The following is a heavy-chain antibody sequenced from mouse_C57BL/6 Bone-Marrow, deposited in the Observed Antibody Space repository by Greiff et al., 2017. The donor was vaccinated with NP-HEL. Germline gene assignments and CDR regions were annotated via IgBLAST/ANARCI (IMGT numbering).Heavy chain of an antibody. CDR3: ARWGIDGYYPAWFAY. CDR1: GYTFTSYR. J-gene: IGHJ3*01. Sequence: QVQLQQPGAELVKPGASVKMSCKASGYTFTSYRITWVKQRPGQGLEWIGDIYPGSGSTNYNEKFKSKATLTVDTSSSTAYMQLSSLTSEASAVYYCARWGIDGYYPAWFAYWGQGTLVTVSA. V-gene: IGHV1-55*01. CDR2: IYPGSGST. D-gene: IGHD2-3*01.